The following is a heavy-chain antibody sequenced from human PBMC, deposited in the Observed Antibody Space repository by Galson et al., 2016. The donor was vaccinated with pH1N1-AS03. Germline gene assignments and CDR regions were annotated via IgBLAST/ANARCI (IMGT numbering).Heavy chain of an antibody. CDR3: GRSYNFDVGDY. V-gene: IGHV1-18*01. CDR2: VSPHSGNT. CDR1: G. J-gene: IGHJ4*02. D-gene: IGHD3-9*01. Sequence: GITWVRQAPGQGLEWMGWVSPHSGNTRNAQKFQGRVTMTTDTSTNTAYMELRSLKSDDTAVYFCGRSYNFDVGDYWGQGTLVTVSS.